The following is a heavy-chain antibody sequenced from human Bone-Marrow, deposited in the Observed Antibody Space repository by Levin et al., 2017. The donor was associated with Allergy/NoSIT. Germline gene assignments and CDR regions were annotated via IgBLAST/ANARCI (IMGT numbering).Heavy chain of an antibody. CDR1: GYSFTSYW. CDR2: IYPGDSDT. CDR3: ARFIAAAGTFDY. D-gene: IGHD6-13*01. V-gene: IGHV5-51*01. Sequence: ASVKVSCKGSGYSFTSYWIGWVRQMPGKGLEWMGIIYPGDSDTRYSPSFQGQVTISADKSISTAYLQWSSLKASDTAMYYCARFIAAAGTFDYWGQGTLVTVSS. J-gene: IGHJ4*02.